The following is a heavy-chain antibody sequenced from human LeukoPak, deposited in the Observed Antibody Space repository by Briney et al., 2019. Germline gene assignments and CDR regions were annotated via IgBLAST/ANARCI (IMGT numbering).Heavy chain of an antibody. D-gene: IGHD6-6*01. J-gene: IGHJ4*02. V-gene: IGHV4-59*08. Sequence: SETLSLTCTVSGGSISSYYWSWIRQPPGKGLEWIGYIYYSGSTNYNPSLKSRVTISVDTSKNQFSLKLSSVTAADTAVYYCAGRLQLVRFDYWGQGTLVTVSS. CDR1: GGSISSYY. CDR2: IYYSGST. CDR3: AGRLQLVRFDY.